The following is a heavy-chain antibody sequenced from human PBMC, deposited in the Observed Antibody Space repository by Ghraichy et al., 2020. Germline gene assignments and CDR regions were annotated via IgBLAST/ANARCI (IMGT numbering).Heavy chain of an antibody. D-gene: IGHD1-14*01. CDR1: GASFSDFY. J-gene: IGHJ4*02. Sequence: SETLSLTCAVYGASFSDFYWTWIRQSPGKGLEWIGEIRHTGSTNCNPSLKSRVTISVDTSKKQFSLNLNSVTAADIAVYYCARGRFIPSPFQPGGRRRKTSVGYFDYWGQGTLVSVSS. CDR3: ARGRFIPSPFQPGGRRRKTSVGYFDY. CDR2: IRHTGST. V-gene: IGHV4-34*01.